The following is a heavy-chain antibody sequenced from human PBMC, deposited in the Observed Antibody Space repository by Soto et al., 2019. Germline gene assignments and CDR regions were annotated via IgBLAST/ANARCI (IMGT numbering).Heavy chain of an antibody. CDR3: ARRYYDSPSHGMDV. J-gene: IGHJ6*02. CDR1: GGTFSSYT. CDR2: IIPILGIA. D-gene: IGHD3-22*01. V-gene: IGHV1-69*02. Sequence: QVQLVQSGAEVKKPGSSVKVSCKASGGTFSSYTISWVRQAPGQGLEWMGRIIPILGIANYAQKFQGRVTITADKSTSTACMELSSLRSEDTAVYYCARRYYDSPSHGMDVWGQGTTGTVSS.